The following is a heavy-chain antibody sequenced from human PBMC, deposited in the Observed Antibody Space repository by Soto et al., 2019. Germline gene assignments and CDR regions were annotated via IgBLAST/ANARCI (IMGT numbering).Heavy chain of an antibody. D-gene: IGHD2-2*01. J-gene: IGHJ5*02. CDR3: AKDRSGYCSSTSCFDWFHP. V-gene: IGHV3-23*01. CDR1: GFTFSSYA. CDR2: ISGSGGST. Sequence: EVQLLESGGGLVQPGGSLRLSCAASGFTFSSYAMSWVRQAPGKGLEWVSAISGSGGSTYYADSVKGRFTISRDNSKNTLYLQMTCLTADDTAVYYFAKDRSGYCSSTSCFDWFHPCGQGTLVTVSS.